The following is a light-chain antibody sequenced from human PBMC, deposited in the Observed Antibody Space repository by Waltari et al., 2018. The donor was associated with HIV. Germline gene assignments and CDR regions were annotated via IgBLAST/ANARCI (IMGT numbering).Light chain of an antibody. J-gene: IGLJ3*02. CDR2: EVS. CDR1: TSAIGEYHY. Sequence: QSALTQPASVSGSPGQSTTISCTGTTSAIGEYHYVFWFHHPPDEAPNLLICEVSNRPSGVSPRFSGSKSVNTASLTVSGLQPEDEADYYCSSYTNKYTWVFGGGTKLTVL. V-gene: IGLV2-14*01. CDR3: SSYTNKYTWV.